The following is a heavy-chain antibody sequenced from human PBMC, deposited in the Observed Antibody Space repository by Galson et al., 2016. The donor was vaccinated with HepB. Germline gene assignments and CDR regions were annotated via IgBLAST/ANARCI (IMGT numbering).Heavy chain of an antibody. CDR2: IYSGGST. J-gene: IGHJ4*02. Sequence: SLRLSCAASGFTVSNNYMSWVRQAPGKGLEWVSLIYSGGSTYYADSVKGRFTISRDNSKNTLYLQMNSLRAEDPAVYYCASMTGTTPGGYWGQGTLVTVSS. CDR3: ASMTGTTPGGY. V-gene: IGHV3-53*01. D-gene: IGHD1-20*01. CDR1: GFTVSNNY.